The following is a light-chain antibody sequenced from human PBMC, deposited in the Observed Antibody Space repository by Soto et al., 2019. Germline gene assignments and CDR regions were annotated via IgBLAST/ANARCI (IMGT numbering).Light chain of an antibody. CDR2: GAS. J-gene: IGKJ5*01. V-gene: IGKV3-15*01. CDR3: QQRSNWSYT. Sequence: EIVMTQSPATLSVSPCEGATLSSSASQSVSSNLAWYQQKPGQAPRLLIYGASTRATGIPDRFSGSGSGTDFTLTISSLEPEDFAVYYCQQRSNWSYTFGQGTRLEIK. CDR1: QSVSSN.